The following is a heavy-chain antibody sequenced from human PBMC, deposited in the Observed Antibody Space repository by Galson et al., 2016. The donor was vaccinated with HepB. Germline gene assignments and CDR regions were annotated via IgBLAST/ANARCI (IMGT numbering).Heavy chain of an antibody. V-gene: IGHV4-34*01. Sequence: SETLSLTCAVYSASFNNYSWSWIRQPPGRGLEWVGEVDPSGDTNYNPSLKSRVTISLDTSKNQFSLKLTSVTAADTAMYYCARDNGGVNILTGYYTLRYGMDVWGQGTTVTVSS. CDR2: VDPSGDT. D-gene: IGHD3-9*01. CDR3: ARDNGGVNILTGYYTLRYGMDV. J-gene: IGHJ6*02. CDR1: SASFNNYS.